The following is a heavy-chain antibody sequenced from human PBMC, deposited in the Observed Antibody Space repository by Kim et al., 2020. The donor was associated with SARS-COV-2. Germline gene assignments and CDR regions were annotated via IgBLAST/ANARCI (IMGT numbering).Heavy chain of an antibody. CDR3: TRDYYGSGRHYYYYYGMDV. CDR1: GFTFGDYA. CDR2: IRSKAYGGTT. D-gene: IGHD3-10*01. Sequence: GGSLRLSCTASGFTFGDYAMSWVRQAPGKGLEWVGFIRSKAYGGTTEYAASVKGRFTISRDDSKSIAYLQMNSLKTEDTAVYYCTRDYYGSGRHYYYYYGMDVWGQGTTVTVSS. J-gene: IGHJ6*02. V-gene: IGHV3-49*04.